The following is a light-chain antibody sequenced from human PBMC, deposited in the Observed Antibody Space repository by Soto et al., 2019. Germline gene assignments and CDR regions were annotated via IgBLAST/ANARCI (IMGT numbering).Light chain of an antibody. J-gene: IGLJ2*01. CDR1: IFDVGNNF. V-gene: IGLV1-51*01. CDR2: DDD. CDR3: ASWDTDVSAV. Sequence: QSVLTQPPSVSAAPGKKVTISCSGTIFDVGNNFVSWYQHFPGTAPKLLIYDDDRRPSGIPDRFSASKSGTSAILRIARVQTGDEADYYCASWDTDVSAVFGGGTKLTVL.